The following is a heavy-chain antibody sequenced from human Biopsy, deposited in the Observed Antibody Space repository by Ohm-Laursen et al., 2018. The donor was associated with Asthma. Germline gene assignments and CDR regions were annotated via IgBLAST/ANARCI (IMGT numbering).Heavy chain of an antibody. Sequence: SSVKVSCKAPGGTFSNFAISWVRQAPGQGLEWLGGIMTVFGKTNYAQKVQGRATITADESTSTAYMEVTSLRSEDTAIYYCARCQVGYSSGWSLLLQKIYYPGMDVWGQGTAVTVSS. CDR3: ARCQVGYSSGWSLLLQKIYYPGMDV. CDR1: GGTFSNFA. D-gene: IGHD6-19*01. CDR2: IMTVFGKT. V-gene: IGHV1-69*01. J-gene: IGHJ6*02.